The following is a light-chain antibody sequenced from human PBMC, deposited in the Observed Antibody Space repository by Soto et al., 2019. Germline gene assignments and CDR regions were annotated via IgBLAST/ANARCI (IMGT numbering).Light chain of an antibody. J-gene: IGKJ5*01. Sequence: EIVMPQSPATRSVSQVGGATLSFRASQNVLSNLAWYQQKPGQAPRLLIYGASTRATGLPARFSGSGSGTQFTLTLSSLQSEDFAVYYCQQYNNWPITFGQGTRLEIK. CDR1: QNVLSN. V-gene: IGKV3-15*01. CDR2: GAS. CDR3: QQYNNWPIT.